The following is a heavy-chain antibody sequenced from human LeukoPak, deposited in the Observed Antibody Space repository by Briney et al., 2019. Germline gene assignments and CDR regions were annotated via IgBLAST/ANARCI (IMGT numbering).Heavy chain of an antibody. J-gene: IGHJ2*01. Sequence: SETLSLTCSVSGGSISSYYWSWIRQPPGKGLERIGYMYYSGSTNYNPSLKSRVTISVVTSKNQFSLKLSSVTAADTAVYYCARDSRPAHYYDSSVQDWYFDLWGRGTLVTVSS. CDR2: MYYSGST. CDR1: GGSISSYY. V-gene: IGHV4-59*01. CDR3: ARDSRPAHYYDSSVQDWYFDL. D-gene: IGHD3-22*01.